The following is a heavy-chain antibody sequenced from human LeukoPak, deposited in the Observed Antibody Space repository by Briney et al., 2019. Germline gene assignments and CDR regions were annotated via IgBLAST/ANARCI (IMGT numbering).Heavy chain of an antibody. CDR2: ISYDGSNK. D-gene: IGHD2-15*01. Sequence: GRSLGLSCAASGFTFSSYAMHWVRQAPGKGLEWVAVISYDGSNKYYADSVKGRFTISRDNSKNTLYLQMNSLRAEDTAVYYCARGGQPDYWGQGTLVTVSS. J-gene: IGHJ4*02. CDR1: GFTFSSYA. V-gene: IGHV3-30-3*01. CDR3: ARGGQPDY.